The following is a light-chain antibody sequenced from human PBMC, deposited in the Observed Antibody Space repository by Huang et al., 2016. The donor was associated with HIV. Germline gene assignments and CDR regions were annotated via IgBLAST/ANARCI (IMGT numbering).Light chain of an antibody. CDR2: GAS. Sequence: EMVMAQSPATLSVSPGERVTLSCTASPTINRNLAWYQQKPGQAPRLLSYGASTRATGVPVRFSGSGSGTEFTLTISSLQSEDFAVYYCQQYNNWPPYTFGQGTKLETK. V-gene: IGKV3-15*01. J-gene: IGKJ2*01. CDR1: PTINRN. CDR3: QQYNNWPPYT.